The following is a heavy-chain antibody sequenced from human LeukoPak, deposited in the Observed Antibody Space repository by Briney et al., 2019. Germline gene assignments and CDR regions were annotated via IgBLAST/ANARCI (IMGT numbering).Heavy chain of an antibody. Sequence: GGSLRLSCAASGFTFSSHWMSWARQTPGKGLEWVANINQDGSEKYYVDSVKGRFTFSRDNAKNSLYLQMNNLRAEDTAVYYCARDGVAAGVYFDCWGQGTLVTVSS. V-gene: IGHV3-7*01. J-gene: IGHJ4*02. CDR2: INQDGSEK. CDR3: ARDGVAAGVYFDC. D-gene: IGHD6-13*01. CDR1: GFTFSSHW.